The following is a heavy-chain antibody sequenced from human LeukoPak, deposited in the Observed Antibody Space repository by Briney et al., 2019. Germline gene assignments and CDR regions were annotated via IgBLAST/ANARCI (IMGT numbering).Heavy chain of an antibody. D-gene: IGHD2-8*01. CDR1: GFTFSDYW. Sequence: GGSLRLSCAASGFTFSDYWMTWFRQAPGKGPERVASIEQDGSDIQYVDFVKGRFTIPRDNGRNSVYLQMNSLRVEDTAVYYCARVTVWGYFDYWGQGTLVSVSS. CDR2: IEQDGSDI. V-gene: IGHV3-7*01. J-gene: IGHJ4*02. CDR3: ARVTVWGYFDY.